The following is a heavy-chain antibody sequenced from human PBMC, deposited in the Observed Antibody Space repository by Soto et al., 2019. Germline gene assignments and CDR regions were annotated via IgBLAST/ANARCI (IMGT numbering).Heavy chain of an antibody. CDR1: GASVSSNSAA. CDR3: AREGVIFGVAPPAVDNHMYYMEV. CDR2: TYYSSKWYN. D-gene: IGHD3-3*01. J-gene: IGHJ6*03. Sequence: PSQTLSLTCAISGASVSSNSAAWNWIRQSPSRGLEWLGRTYYSSKWYNDYAVSMKSRINISPDTSKNHFSLQLNSVTPEATAVDYCAREGVIFGVAPPAVDNHMYYMEVWGKGTTVTVS. V-gene: IGHV6-1*01.